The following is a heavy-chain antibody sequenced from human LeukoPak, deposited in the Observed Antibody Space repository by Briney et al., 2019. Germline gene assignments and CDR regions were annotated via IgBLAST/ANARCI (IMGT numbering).Heavy chain of an antibody. CDR1: GFTFDDYA. D-gene: IGHD3-16*01. CDR2: ISGDGGST. V-gene: IGHV3-43*02. CDR3: AKYWLKAHPCAFDI. J-gene: IGHJ3*02. Sequence: PGGSLRLSCAASGFTFDDYAMHWVRQAPGKGLEWVSLISGDGGSTYYADSVKGRFTISRDNSKNTLYLQMNSLRAEDTAVYYCAKYWLKAHPCAFDIWGQGTMVTVSS.